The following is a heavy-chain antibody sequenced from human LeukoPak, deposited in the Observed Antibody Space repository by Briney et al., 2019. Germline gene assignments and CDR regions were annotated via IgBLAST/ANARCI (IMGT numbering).Heavy chain of an antibody. J-gene: IGHJ4*02. D-gene: IGHD2-2*01. V-gene: IGHV1-18*04. Sequence: GAPVKVSCKASGYTFTSYGISWVRQAPGQGLEWMGWISAYNGNTNYAQKLQGRVTMATDTSTSTAYMELRSLRSDDTAVYYCARDGRGYCSSTSCYGPFDYWGQGTLVTVSS. CDR1: GYTFTSYG. CDR3: ARDGRGYCSSTSCYGPFDY. CDR2: ISAYNGNT.